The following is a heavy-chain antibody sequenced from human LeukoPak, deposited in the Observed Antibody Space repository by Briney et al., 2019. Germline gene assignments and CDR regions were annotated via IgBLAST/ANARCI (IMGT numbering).Heavy chain of an antibody. CDR2: ISSSSSYI. CDR3: ARDLIRYYYDSSAYYFDY. Sequence: PGGSLRLSCAASGFTFSSYAMSWVRQAPGKGLEWVSSISSSSSYIYYADSVKGRFTISRDNAKNSLYLQMNSLRAEDTAVYYCARDLIRYYYDSSAYYFDYWGQGTLVTVSS. D-gene: IGHD3-22*01. V-gene: IGHV3-21*01. J-gene: IGHJ4*02. CDR1: GFTFSSYA.